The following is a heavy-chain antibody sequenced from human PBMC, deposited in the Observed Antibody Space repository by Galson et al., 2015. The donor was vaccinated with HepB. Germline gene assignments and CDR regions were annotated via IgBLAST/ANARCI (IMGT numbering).Heavy chain of an antibody. Sequence: SLRLSCAASGFTFSSYAMSWVRQAPGKGLEWVSAISGSGGSTYYADSVKGRFTISRDNSKNTLYLQMNSLRAEDTAVYYCAKRIVVVPAAIEWYFDLWGRGTLVTVSS. CDR1: GFTFSSYA. CDR3: AKRIVVVPAAIEWYFDL. CDR2: ISGSGGST. D-gene: IGHD2-2*01. V-gene: IGHV3-23*01. J-gene: IGHJ2*01.